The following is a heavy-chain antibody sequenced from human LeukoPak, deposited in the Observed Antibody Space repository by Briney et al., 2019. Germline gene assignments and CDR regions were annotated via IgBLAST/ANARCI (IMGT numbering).Heavy chain of an antibody. J-gene: IGHJ4*02. V-gene: IGHV3-48*04. CDR2: ISSSSSTI. D-gene: IGHD6-19*01. CDR1: GFTFSSYS. CDR3: ARDEWSSGSYYFDY. Sequence: PGGSLRLSCAASGFTFSSYSMNWVRQAPGKGLEWVSYISSSSSTIYYADSVKGRFTISRDNAKNSLYLQMNSLRAEDTAVYYCARDEWSSGSYYFDYWGQGTLVTVSS.